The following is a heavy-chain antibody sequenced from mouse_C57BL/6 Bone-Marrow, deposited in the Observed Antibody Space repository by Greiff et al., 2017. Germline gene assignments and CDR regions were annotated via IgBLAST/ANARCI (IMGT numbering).Heavy chain of an antibody. Sequence: VQLQQPGAELVKPGASVKLSCKASGYTFTSYWMQWVKQRPGQGLEWIGEIYPSDSYTNYNQKFKGKATLTVDTSSSTAYMQLSSLTSEDSAVYYCASITTVVATGYYAMDYWGQGTSVTVSS. CDR3: ASITTVVATGYYAMDY. J-gene: IGHJ4*01. D-gene: IGHD1-1*01. CDR1: GYTFTSYW. V-gene: IGHV1-50*01. CDR2: IYPSDSYT.